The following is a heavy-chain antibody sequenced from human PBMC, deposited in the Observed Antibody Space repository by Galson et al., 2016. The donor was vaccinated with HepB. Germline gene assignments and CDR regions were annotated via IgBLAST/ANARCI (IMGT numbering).Heavy chain of an antibody. CDR2: IWYDDSNK. CDR1: GFSFSDYG. Sequence: LRLSCAASGFSFSDYGIHWVRQAPGKGLEWVAVIWYDDSNKYYADSVKGQFTISRDNSNNTLYLQMNSLRAEDTAVYYCARDYCGGDCFPDYWGQGTLVTVSS. CDR3: ARDYCGGDCFPDY. J-gene: IGHJ4*02. D-gene: IGHD2-21*02. V-gene: IGHV3-33*01.